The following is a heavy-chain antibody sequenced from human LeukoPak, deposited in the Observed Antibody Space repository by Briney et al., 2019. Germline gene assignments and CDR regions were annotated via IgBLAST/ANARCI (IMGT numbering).Heavy chain of an antibody. CDR3: VRAYDY. CDR2: IYNSGST. CDR1: GGSFSGSN. V-gene: IGHV4-34*01. J-gene: IGHJ4*02. Sequence: SETLSLTCAVYGGSFSGSNWSWIRQPPGKGLEWIGEIYNSGSTIYNPSLKSRVTISVDPSKNQFSLNLISVTAADTAVYYCVRAYDYWGQGTLVTVSS.